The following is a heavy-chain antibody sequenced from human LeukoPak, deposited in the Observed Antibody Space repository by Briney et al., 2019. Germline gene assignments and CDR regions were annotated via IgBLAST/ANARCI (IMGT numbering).Heavy chain of an antibody. J-gene: IGHJ4*02. CDR1: GITLNGYP. Sequence: GGSLRLSCAASGITLNGYPMTWVRRAPGKGLEWVSSISSTSSSIYYADSVKGRFTISRDNAKNSLYLQMNSLGVEDTAVYYCAREGKYCTGVLCYDEHWGQGTLVTVSS. V-gene: IGHV3-21*01. D-gene: IGHD2-8*02. CDR2: ISSTSSSI. CDR3: AREGKYCTGVLCYDEH.